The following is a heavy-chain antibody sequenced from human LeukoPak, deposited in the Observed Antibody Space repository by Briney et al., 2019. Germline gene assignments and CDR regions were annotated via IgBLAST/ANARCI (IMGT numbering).Heavy chain of an antibody. CDR3: AREQAAAPYYYYMDV. J-gene: IGHJ6*03. V-gene: IGHV1-18*01. Sequence: ASVKVSCKPSGYTFTDTVITWVRQTPGQGLEWMGWINPQNGYTNSAQKFQGRVTMTTDTSTSTAYMELRGLRSDDTAVYYCAREQAAAPYYYYMDVWGEGTTVAVSS. D-gene: IGHD6-13*01. CDR2: INPQNGYT. CDR1: GYTFTDTV.